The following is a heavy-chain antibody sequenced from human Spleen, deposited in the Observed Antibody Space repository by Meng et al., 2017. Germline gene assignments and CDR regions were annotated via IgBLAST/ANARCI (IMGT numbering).Heavy chain of an antibody. CDR2: ISWNSGSI. CDR1: GFTFDDYA. J-gene: IGHJ4*02. V-gene: IGHV3-9*01. CDR3: AKDDELGSSSFDY. D-gene: IGHD6-6*01. Sequence: LTGAASGFTFDDYAMHWVRQAPGKGLEWVSGISWNSGSIGYADSVKGRFTISRDNAKNSLYLQMNSLRAEDTALYYCAKDDELGSSSFDYWGQGTLVTVSS.